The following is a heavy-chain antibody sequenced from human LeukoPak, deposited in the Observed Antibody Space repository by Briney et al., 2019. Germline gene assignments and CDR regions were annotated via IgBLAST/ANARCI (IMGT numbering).Heavy chain of an antibody. V-gene: IGHV4-30-2*06. CDR3: ARDNRSHCSSTSCYMFDY. Sequence: SETLSLTCIVSGGSISSGGHPWSGIRQSPGKGLEWIGYIYDSGSTFYNPSLKSRVTMSIDRSNNQFSLKLSSVTAADTAVYYCARDNRSHCSSTSCYMFDYWGQGTLVTVSS. CDR1: GGSISSGGHP. D-gene: IGHD2-2*02. J-gene: IGHJ4*02. CDR2: IYDSGST.